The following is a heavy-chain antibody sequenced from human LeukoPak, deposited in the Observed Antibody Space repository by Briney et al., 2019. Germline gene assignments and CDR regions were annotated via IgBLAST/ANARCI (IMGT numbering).Heavy chain of an antibody. CDR1: GYTFTSYD. D-gene: IGHD2-2*01. Sequence: GASVKVSCKASGYTFTSYDINWVRQATGQGLEWMGWMNPNSGSTGYAQKFQGRVTITRNTSISTAYMELSSLRSEDTAVYYCARVKRCGHPTHGQLCLYYFDYWGQGTLVTVSS. V-gene: IGHV1-8*03. CDR2: MNPNSGST. CDR3: ARVKRCGHPTHGQLCLYYFDY. J-gene: IGHJ4*02.